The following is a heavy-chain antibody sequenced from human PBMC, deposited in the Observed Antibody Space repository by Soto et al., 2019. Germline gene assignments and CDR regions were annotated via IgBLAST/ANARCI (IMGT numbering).Heavy chain of an antibody. D-gene: IGHD3-3*01. Sequence: GASVKVSCKASGGTFSSYAISWVRQAPGQGLEWVGGIIPIFGTANYAQKFQGRVTITADKSTSTAYMELSSLRSEDTAVYYCARAPFSDFWSGYPSSWFPEGYAFDIWGQGTMVTVSS. CDR1: GGTFSSYA. J-gene: IGHJ3*02. CDR2: IIPIFGTA. V-gene: IGHV1-69*06. CDR3: ARAPFSDFWSGYPSSWFPEGYAFDI.